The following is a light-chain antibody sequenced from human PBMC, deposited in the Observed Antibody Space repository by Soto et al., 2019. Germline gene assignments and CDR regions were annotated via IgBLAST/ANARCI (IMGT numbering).Light chain of an antibody. CDR3: MQGTHWPRT. J-gene: IGKJ1*01. V-gene: IGKV2-30*01. CDR1: QSLLFSDGNTY. CDR2: SVS. Sequence: DVVMTQSPLSLPVTPGQPASISCKSSQSLLFSDGNTYLSWFQQRPGQSPRRLVYSVSNRASGVPDRFSGNGSATDFTLKISRVEAEDVGIYYCMQGTHWPRTFGQGTKVDIK.